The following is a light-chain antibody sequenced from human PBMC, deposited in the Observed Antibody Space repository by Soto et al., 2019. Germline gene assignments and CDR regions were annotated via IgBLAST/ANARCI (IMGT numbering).Light chain of an antibody. Sequence: DIQMTQSPSTLSASVGDRVTITCRASQSISSWLAWYQQKPGKAPKLLIYKASSLESGVPSRFSGSGSGTEFTLTISSLQPDEFATYYCQQYNSYSPWTFGQGNKLEIK. CDR2: KAS. CDR3: QQYNSYSPWT. CDR1: QSISSW. V-gene: IGKV1-5*03. J-gene: IGKJ2*02.